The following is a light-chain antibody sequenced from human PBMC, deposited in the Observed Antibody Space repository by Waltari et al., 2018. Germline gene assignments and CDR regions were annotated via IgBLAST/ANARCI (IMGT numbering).Light chain of an antibody. CDR2: ATK. J-gene: IGLJ3*02. CDR1: SSNIGSHV. Sequence: QSVLTQPPSASGTPGQSVTISCSGGSSNIGSHVVTWFQQLPGTAPKVLIYATKQRPSGVPDRFSCSKSGTSASLAISGLQSEDEADYYCVAWDGSLSGQWVFGGGTKLTVL. V-gene: IGLV1-44*01. CDR3: VAWDGSLSGQWV.